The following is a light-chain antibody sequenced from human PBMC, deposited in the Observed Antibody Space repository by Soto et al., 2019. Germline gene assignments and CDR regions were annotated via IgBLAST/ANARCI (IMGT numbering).Light chain of an antibody. J-gene: IGLJ2*01. Sequence: QSALTQPPSASGSPGQSVTISCTGTSSDVGAYNYVSWYQQHPGKAPKLMIYEVNKRPSGVPDRFSGSKSGNTASLTVSGLQAEDETDYYCSSYAGSTNVIFGGGTKLTVL. CDR2: EVN. CDR3: SSYAGSTNVI. CDR1: SSDVGAYNY. V-gene: IGLV2-8*01.